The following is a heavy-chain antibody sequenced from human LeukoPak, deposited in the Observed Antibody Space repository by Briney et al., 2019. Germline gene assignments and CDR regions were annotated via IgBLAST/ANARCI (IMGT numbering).Heavy chain of an antibody. V-gene: IGHV1-69*06. CDR1: GGTFNSYA. D-gene: IGHD3-16*01. CDR2: IIPIFGTT. Sequence: SVKVSCKASGGTFNSYAISWVRQAPGQGLEWMGGIIPIFGTTNYARKFRGRVTLTADKSTRTAYMELSSLRSEDTAVYYCARGNDSRDPPHFDYWGQGTLVTVSS. J-gene: IGHJ4*02. CDR3: ARGNDSRDPPHFDY.